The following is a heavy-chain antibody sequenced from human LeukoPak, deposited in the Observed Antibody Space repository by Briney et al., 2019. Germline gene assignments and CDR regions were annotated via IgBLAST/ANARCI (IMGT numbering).Heavy chain of an antibody. Sequence: GGSLRLSCAASGFTFSSYAMSWVRQAPGKGLEWDSAISGSGGSTYYADSVKGRFTISRDNSKNTLYLQMNSLRAEDTAVYYCAKDGYCSSTSCYGRHAFDIRGQGTMVTVSS. V-gene: IGHV3-23*01. J-gene: IGHJ3*02. CDR3: AKDGYCSSTSCYGRHAFDI. D-gene: IGHD2-2*03. CDR2: ISGSGGST. CDR1: GFTFSSYA.